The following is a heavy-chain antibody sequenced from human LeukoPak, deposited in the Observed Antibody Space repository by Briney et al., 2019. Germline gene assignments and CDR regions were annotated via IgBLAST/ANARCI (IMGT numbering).Heavy chain of an antibody. CDR2: INHSGST. Sequence: PSETLSLTCAVYGGSFSGYYWSWIRQPPRKGLGWIGEINHSGSTNYNPSLKSRVTISVDTSKNQFSLKLSSVTAADTAVYYCASRSPGYYFDYWGQGTLVTVSS. CDR3: ASRSPGYYFDY. CDR1: GGSFSGYY. V-gene: IGHV4-34*01. J-gene: IGHJ4*02.